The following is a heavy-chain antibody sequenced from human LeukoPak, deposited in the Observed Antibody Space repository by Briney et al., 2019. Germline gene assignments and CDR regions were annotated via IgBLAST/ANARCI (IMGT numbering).Heavy chain of an antibody. V-gene: IGHV3-23*01. J-gene: IGHJ3*02. Sequence: GGSLRLSCAASGFTFSSYAMSWVRQAPGKGLEWVSAISGSGGSTYYADSVKGRFTISRDNSKNTLYLQMNSLRAEDTAVYYCAKPLCSSTSCYKLDAFDIWGQGIMVTVSS. CDR3: AKPLCSSTSCYKLDAFDI. CDR1: GFTFSSYA. D-gene: IGHD2-2*02. CDR2: ISGSGGST.